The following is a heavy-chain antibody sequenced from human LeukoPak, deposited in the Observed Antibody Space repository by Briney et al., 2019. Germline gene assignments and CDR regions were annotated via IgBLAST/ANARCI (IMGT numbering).Heavy chain of an antibody. Sequence: GGSLRLSCAASGFTFSSYAISWIRQPPGKGLEWVSAISGSGGSTYYADSVKGRFTISRDNSKNTLYLQMNSLRAEDTAVYYCAKVGGRYYYDSLNWFDPWGQGTLVTVSS. CDR1: GFTFSSYA. CDR3: AKVGGRYYYDSLNWFDP. D-gene: IGHD3-22*01. J-gene: IGHJ5*02. CDR2: ISGSGGST. V-gene: IGHV3-23*01.